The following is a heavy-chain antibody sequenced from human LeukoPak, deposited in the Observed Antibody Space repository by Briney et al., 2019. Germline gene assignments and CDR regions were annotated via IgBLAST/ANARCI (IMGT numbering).Heavy chain of an antibody. CDR3: AKDRSGYPDY. CDR2: IYYSGST. D-gene: IGHD3-22*01. V-gene: IGHV4-39*07. CDR1: GGSFGSSSYS. J-gene: IGHJ4*02. Sequence: SETLSLTCTVSGGSFGSSSYSWGWIRQPPGKGLEWIGNIYYSGSTYYNPSLKSRVTISVDTSKNQFSLKLRSVTAADTAVYYCAKDRSGYPDYWGQGTLVTVSS.